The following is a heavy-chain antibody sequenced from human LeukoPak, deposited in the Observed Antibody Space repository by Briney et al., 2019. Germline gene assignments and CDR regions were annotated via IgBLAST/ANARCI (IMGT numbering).Heavy chain of an antibody. CDR1: GFTFDDYA. CDR2: ISWDGGST. CDR3: AKAGSSSWYQYYYYYMDV. J-gene: IGHJ6*03. D-gene: IGHD6-13*01. Sequence: PGGSLRLSCAASGFTFDDYAMHWVRHAPGKGLEWVSLISWDGGSTYYADSVKGRFTISRDNSKNSLYLQMNSLRAEDTALYYCAKAGSSSWYQYYYYYMDVWGKGTTVTVSS. V-gene: IGHV3-43D*03.